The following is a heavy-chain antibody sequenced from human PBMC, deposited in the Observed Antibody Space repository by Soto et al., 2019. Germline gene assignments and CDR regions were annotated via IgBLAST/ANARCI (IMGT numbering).Heavy chain of an antibody. CDR1: GYTFTSYD. CDR3: ARSPYGDYYYYYYMDV. D-gene: IGHD4-17*01. Sequence: GASVKVSCKASGYTFTSYDINWVRQATGQGLGWMGWMNPNSGNTGYAQKFQGRVTMTRNTSISTAYMELSSLRSEDTAVYYCARSPYGDYYYYYYMDVWGKGTTVTVSS. V-gene: IGHV1-8*01. J-gene: IGHJ6*03. CDR2: MNPNSGNT.